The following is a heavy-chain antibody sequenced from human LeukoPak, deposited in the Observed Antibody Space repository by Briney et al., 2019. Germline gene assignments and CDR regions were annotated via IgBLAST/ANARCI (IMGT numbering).Heavy chain of an antibody. Sequence: PSQTLSLTCAVSGGSISSGGYSWSWIRQPPGKGLEWIGYIYYSGSTNYNPSLKSRVTISVDTSKNQFSLKLSSVTAADTAVYYCARSSDSDGYQDYWGQGTLVTVSS. J-gene: IGHJ4*02. V-gene: IGHV4-61*08. CDR3: ARSSDSDGYQDY. CDR1: GGSISSGGYS. D-gene: IGHD5-24*01. CDR2: IYYSGST.